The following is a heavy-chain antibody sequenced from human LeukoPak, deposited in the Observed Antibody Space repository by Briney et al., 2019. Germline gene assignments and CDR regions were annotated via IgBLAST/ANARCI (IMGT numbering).Heavy chain of an antibody. CDR2: IYHSGST. D-gene: IGHD3-22*01. V-gene: IGHV4-38-2*02. CDR3: ARGDGTYYYDSSGYSVFDY. J-gene: IGHJ4*02. CDR1: GYSISSGYY. Sequence: PSETLSLTCTVSGYSISSGYYWGWIRQPPGKGLEWIGSIYHSGSTYYNPSLKSRVTISVDTSKNQFSLRLRFVTAADTAVYYCARGDGTYYYDSSGYSVFDYWGQGTLVTVSP.